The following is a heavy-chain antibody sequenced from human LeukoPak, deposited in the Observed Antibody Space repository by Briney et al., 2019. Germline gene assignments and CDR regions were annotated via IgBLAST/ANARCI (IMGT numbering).Heavy chain of an antibody. J-gene: IGHJ4*02. Sequence: SETLSLTCTVSGGSISSSSYYWGWIRQPPGKGLEWIGSIYYSGSTYYNPSLKSRVTTSVDTSKNQFSLKLSSVTAADTAVYYCAREGGPRTVTTIDYWGQGTLVTVSS. CDR3: AREGGPRTVTTIDY. CDR1: GGSISSSSYY. D-gene: IGHD4-11*01. CDR2: IYYSGST. V-gene: IGHV4-39*07.